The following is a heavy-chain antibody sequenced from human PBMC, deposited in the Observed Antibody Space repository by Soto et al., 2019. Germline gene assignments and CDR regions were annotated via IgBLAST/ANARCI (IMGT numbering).Heavy chain of an antibody. CDR1: GGTFSSYA. CDR3: ARGPWGSIFAYYYYMDV. V-gene: IGHV1-69*13. Sequence: SVKVSCKASGGTFSSYAIIWVRQAPGQGLEWMGGIIPIFGTANYAQKFQGRVTITADESTSTAYMELSSLRSEDTAVYYCARGPWGSIFAYYYYMDVWGKGTTVTVSS. D-gene: IGHD7-27*01. CDR2: IIPIFGTA. J-gene: IGHJ6*03.